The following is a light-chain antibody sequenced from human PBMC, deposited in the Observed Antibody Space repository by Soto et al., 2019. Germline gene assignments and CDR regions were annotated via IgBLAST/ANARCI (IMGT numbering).Light chain of an antibody. CDR2: KAS. CDR3: QQYYTYSWT. V-gene: IGKV1-5*03. Sequence: PSSLYSSVADIVTFPCRASQSISNWLAWYQQKPGKAPKLLIYKASTLESGVPSTFSGSGSGTEFTLTISNLQPDDFATYYCQQYYTYSWTFGQGTKVDIK. CDR1: QSISNW. J-gene: IGKJ1*01.